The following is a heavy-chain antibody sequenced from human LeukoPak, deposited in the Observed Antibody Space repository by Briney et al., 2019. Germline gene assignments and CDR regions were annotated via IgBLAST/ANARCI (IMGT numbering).Heavy chain of an antibody. J-gene: IGHJ4*02. D-gene: IGHD3-10*01. CDR1: GGSFSGYY. CDR2: INHSGST. CDR3: ARRVRGVIIRYDY. Sequence: SETLSLTCAVYGGSFSGYYWSWIRQPPGKGLEWIGEINHSGSTNYNPSLKSRVTISVDTSKNQFSLKLSSVTAADTAVYYCARRVRGVIIRYDYWDQGTLVTVSS. V-gene: IGHV4-34*01.